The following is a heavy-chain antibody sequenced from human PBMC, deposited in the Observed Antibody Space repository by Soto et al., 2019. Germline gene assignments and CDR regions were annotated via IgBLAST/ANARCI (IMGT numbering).Heavy chain of an antibody. Sequence: ASVKVSCKASSYTFTSYGISWVRQAPGQGLEWMGWTSAYNGNTNYAQKLQGRVTLTTDTSTNTAYMELRSLRSDDTAVYYCARGLKGDSDAFDIWGQGTMVTVSS. CDR2: TSAYNGNT. CDR3: ARGLKGDSDAFDI. J-gene: IGHJ3*02. CDR1: SYTFTSYG. V-gene: IGHV1-18*01. D-gene: IGHD2-21*02.